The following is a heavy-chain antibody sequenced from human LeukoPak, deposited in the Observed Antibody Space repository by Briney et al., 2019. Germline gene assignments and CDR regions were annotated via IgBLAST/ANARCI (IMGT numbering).Heavy chain of an antibody. CDR2: INSDGGST. D-gene: IGHD6-13*01. Sequence: GGSLRLSCAAAGFTFSSYWMHWVRQAPGKGLVWVSRINSDGGSTTYADFVRGLFTFSRHNAKNTLYLQMKSLRVEDTAVDYCARETGIAAAGTGYYYYYMDVWGKGTTVTVS. J-gene: IGHJ6*03. CDR1: GFTFSSYW. V-gene: IGHV3-74*01. CDR3: ARETGIAAAGTGYYYYYMDV.